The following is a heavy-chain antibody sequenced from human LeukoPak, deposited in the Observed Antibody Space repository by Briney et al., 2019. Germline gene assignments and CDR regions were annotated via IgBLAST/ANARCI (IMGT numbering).Heavy chain of an antibody. D-gene: IGHD4-11*01. CDR1: GLTFSNVL. CDR2: ITSGGTR. J-gene: IGHJ3*01. Sequence: GSLRLSCAASGLTFSNVLMSWVRQAPEKGLEWIARITSGGTREYAASVEGRFTISRDDSKNTLSLQMNSLKTEDTAVYYCTSDHYNWGQGTVVTVSS. V-gene: IGHV3-15*01. CDR3: TSDHYN.